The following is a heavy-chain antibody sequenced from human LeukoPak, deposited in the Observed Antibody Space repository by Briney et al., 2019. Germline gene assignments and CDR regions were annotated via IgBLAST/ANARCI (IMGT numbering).Heavy chain of an antibody. CDR2: ISSSSSYI. V-gene: IGHV3-21*04. D-gene: IGHD1-26*01. CDR3: ARAGATNTMGY. J-gene: IGHJ4*02. Sequence: PGGSLRLSCAASGFTFSSYSMNWVRQAPGKGLEWVSSISSSSSYIYYADSVKGRFTISRDNSKNTLYLQMNSLRAEDTAVYYCARAGATNTMGYWGQGTLVTVSS. CDR1: GFTFSSYS.